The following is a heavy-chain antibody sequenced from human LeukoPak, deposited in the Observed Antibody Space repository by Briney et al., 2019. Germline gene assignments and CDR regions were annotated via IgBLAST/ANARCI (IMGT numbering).Heavy chain of an antibody. D-gene: IGHD2-2*01. J-gene: IGHJ5*02. CDR1: GYTFTSYA. CDR2: INAGNGNT. Sequence: GASVKVSCKASGYTFTSYAMHWVRQAPGQRLEWMGWINAGNGNTKYSQKFQGRVTITRDTSASTAYMELSSLRSEDTAVYYCAGGYRSSTSCYAFSNWLDPWGQGTLVTVSS. V-gene: IGHV1-3*01. CDR3: AGGYRSSTSCYAFSNWLDP.